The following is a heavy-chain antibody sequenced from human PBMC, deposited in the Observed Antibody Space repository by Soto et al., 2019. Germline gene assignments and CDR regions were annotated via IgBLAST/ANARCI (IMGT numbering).Heavy chain of an antibody. J-gene: IGHJ5*02. Sequence: SETLSLTCTVSGASIRSTDYYWIWIRHAPGKGLEWIGYVYYTGSTYYNPSLMSRLTISVDTSKNQFSLKLTSVTAAETAVYYCVRTAREGAVAPHWFDRWGQGTQVTVSS. CDR3: VRTAREGAVAPHWFDR. V-gene: IGHV4-30-4*01. D-gene: IGHD2-21*02. CDR2: VYYTGST. CDR1: GASIRSTDYY.